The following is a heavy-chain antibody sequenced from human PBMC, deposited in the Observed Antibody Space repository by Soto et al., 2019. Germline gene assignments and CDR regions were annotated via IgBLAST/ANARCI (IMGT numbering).Heavy chain of an antibody. V-gene: IGHV4-39*01. J-gene: IGHJ4*02. CDR1: GGSISTSNYY. Sequence: SETLSLTCTVSGGSISTSNYYWGWVRQPPGKGLDWIGNIYYSGTTYYNPSLKSRVTISVDTSKNQFSLKLNSVTAADTAVYYYATFVVPATPHTDLDFWGPGTLVTVSS. D-gene: IGHD2-21*02. CDR2: IYYSGTT. CDR3: ATFVVPATPHTDLDF.